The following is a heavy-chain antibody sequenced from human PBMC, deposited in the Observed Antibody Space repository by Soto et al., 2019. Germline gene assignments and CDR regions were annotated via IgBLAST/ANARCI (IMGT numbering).Heavy chain of an antibody. V-gene: IGHV4-34*01. J-gene: IGHJ6*02. CDR3: ARVTGRYYYGMDV. CDR2: INHSGST. Sequence: QVQLQQWGAGLLKPSETLSLTCAVYGGSFSGYYWSWIRQPPGKGLEWIGEINHSGSTNYNPYLKSRVTISVDTSKHQFALKLSSVTAADTAVYYCARVTGRYYYGMDVWGQGTTVTVSS. CDR1: GGSFSGYY.